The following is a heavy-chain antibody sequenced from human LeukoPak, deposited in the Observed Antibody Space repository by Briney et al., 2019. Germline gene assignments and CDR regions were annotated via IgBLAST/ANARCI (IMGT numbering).Heavy chain of an antibody. D-gene: IGHD3-10*01. J-gene: IGHJ6*02. CDR1: GGSISSSSYY. CDR2: IYYSGST. Sequence: SETLSLTCTVSGGSISSSSYYWGWIRQPPGKGLEWVGSIYYSGSTYYNPSLKSRVTISVDTSKNQFSLKLSSVTAADTAVYYCARHSPVTMVRYGMDVWGQGTTVTVSS. CDR3: ARHSPVTMVRYGMDV. V-gene: IGHV4-39*01.